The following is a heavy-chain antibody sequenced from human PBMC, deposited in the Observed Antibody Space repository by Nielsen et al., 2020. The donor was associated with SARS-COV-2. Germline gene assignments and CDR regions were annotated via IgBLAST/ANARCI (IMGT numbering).Heavy chain of an antibody. CDR2: IYYSGST. V-gene: IGHV4-30-4*01. D-gene: IGHD5-12*01. CDR3: ARYGGYSGYDEEPRFDY. CDR1: GGSISSGDYY. Sequence: SETLSLTCTVSGGSISSGDYYWSWIRQPPGKGLEWIGYIYYSGSTYYNPSLKSRVTISVDTSKNQFSLKLSSVTAADTAVYYCARYGGYSGYDEEPRFDYWGQGTLVTVSS. J-gene: IGHJ4*02.